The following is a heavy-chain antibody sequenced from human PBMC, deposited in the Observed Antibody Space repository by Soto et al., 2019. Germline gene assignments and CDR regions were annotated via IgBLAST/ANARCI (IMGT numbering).Heavy chain of an antibody. CDR3: ARDSTYFGPGHGLDV. Sequence: SETLSLTCGVSGYSIGSGYHWGWIRQSPGKGLEWIGSIYGGGSTYYNPSLQSRVTISLDTSKNQFSLRLTSVTAADTALYFCARDSTYFGPGHGLDVWGPGTTVTVSS. CDR1: GYSIGSGYH. CDR2: IYGGGST. V-gene: IGHV4-38-2*02. D-gene: IGHD3-10*01. J-gene: IGHJ6*02.